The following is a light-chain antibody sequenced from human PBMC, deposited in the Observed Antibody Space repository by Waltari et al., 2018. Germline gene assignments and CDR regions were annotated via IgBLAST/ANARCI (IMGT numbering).Light chain of an antibody. CDR1: QRISSN. CDR3: QQYNFWPT. J-gene: IGKJ1*01. Sequence: EIVMTQSPATLSVSPGERATLSCRASQRISSNLAWYQQKPGQAPRLLIYGASTRATGIPARFSGSGSGTEFTLTISSLQSEDFAVYYCQQYNFWPTFGQGTKVEI. V-gene: IGKV3-15*01. CDR2: GAS.